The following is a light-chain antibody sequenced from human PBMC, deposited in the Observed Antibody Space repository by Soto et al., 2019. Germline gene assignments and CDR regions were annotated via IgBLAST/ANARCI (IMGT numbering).Light chain of an antibody. V-gene: IGKV1-5*01. CDR3: QQYRSFPYT. J-gene: IGKJ2*01. CDR1: QTMINW. CDR2: DGS. Sequence: DIQMTQSPSTLSASVGDRVTITCRASQTMINWLAWYQQKPGRAPNLLIYDGSTLESGVPSRFSGSVSGTEFTLTISGLQPDDSATYYCQQYRSFPYTFGQGTKLEIK.